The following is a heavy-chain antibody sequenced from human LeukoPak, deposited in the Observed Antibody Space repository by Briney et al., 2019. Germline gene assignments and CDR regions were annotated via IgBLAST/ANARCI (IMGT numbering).Heavy chain of an antibody. J-gene: IGHJ4*02. V-gene: IGHV3-64*01. Sequence: SGGSLRLSCAASGFTFSSYAMHWVRQAPGKGLEYVSAISSNGGSTYYANSVKGRFTISRDNSKNTLYLQMGSLRAEDMAVYYCAKSSVGYGDYLGGYYFDYWGQGTLVTVSS. CDR1: GFTFSSYA. CDR2: ISSNGGST. CDR3: AKSSVGYGDYLGGYYFDY. D-gene: IGHD4-17*01.